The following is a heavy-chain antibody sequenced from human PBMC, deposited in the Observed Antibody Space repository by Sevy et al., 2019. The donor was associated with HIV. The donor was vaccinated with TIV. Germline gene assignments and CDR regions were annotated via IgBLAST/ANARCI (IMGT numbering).Heavy chain of an antibody. CDR1: GFTFSDHY. V-gene: IGHV3-11*06. D-gene: IGHD3-22*01. Sequence: GGSRRLSCAASGFTFSDHYMSWIRQAPGKGLEGVSYISSRGSFTNNADSVKGRFTISRDNAKNSLSLQMNSLRAEDTAVYYCARGDSSGCPDYWGQGPLVTVSS. J-gene: IGHJ4*02. CDR2: ISSRGSFT. CDR3: ARGDSSGCPDY.